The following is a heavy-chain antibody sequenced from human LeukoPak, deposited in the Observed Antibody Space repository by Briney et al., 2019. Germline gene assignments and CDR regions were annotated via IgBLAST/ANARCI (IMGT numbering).Heavy chain of an antibody. V-gene: IGHV3-30-3*01. Sequence: GGSLRLSCAASGFTFSSYAMHWVRQAPGKGLEWVAVISYDGSNKYYADSVKGRFTISRDNSKNTLYLQMNSLRAEDTAVYYCAKDYYSGYGLYAFDIWGQGTMVTVSS. CDR1: GFTFSSYA. J-gene: IGHJ3*02. CDR2: ISYDGSNK. CDR3: AKDYYSGYGLYAFDI. D-gene: IGHD5-12*01.